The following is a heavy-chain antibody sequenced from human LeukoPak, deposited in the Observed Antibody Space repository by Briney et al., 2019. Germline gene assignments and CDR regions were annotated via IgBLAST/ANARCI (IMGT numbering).Heavy chain of an antibody. V-gene: IGHV3-7*01. CDR1: GFTFSGYW. CDR2: IKQEGTEK. Sequence: PGGSLRLSCAASGFTFSGYWMSWVRQAPGGGLEWVANIKQEGTEKNYVDSVKGRFTISRDKAKNSLYLQMNSLRAEDTAVYYCAYHSGWYTAVFDSWGQGTLVTVSS. CDR3: AYHSGWYTAVFDS. J-gene: IGHJ4*02. D-gene: IGHD6-19*01.